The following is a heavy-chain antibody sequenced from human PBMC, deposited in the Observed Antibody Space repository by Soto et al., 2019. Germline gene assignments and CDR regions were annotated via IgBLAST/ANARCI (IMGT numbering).Heavy chain of an antibody. CDR3: AGTYCGGDCYSGPRVFDY. Sequence: ASVKVSCKASGYTFTSYDINWVRQVTGQGLEWMGWMNPNSGNTDYAQKFQGRVTITRNTSMSTAYMELSSLRSEDTAVYYCAGTYCGGDCYSGPRVFDYWGQGTLVTVSS. CDR1: GYTFTSYD. CDR2: MNPNSGNT. J-gene: IGHJ4*02. V-gene: IGHV1-8*01. D-gene: IGHD2-21*02.